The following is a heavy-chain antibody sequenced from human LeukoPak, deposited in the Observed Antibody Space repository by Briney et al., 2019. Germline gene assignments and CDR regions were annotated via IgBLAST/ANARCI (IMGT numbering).Heavy chain of an antibody. CDR2: IWSDVSNK. V-gene: IGHV3-33*01. D-gene: IGHD3-10*01. CDR1: GFTFSSYD. Sequence: GRSLRLSCAASGFTFSSYDMHWVRQAPGKGLEWVAVIWSDVSNKYYADSVKGRFTISRDNSKNTLYLQMNSLRAEDTAMYYCARDPSYGSGTSLDYWGQGTLVTVSS. CDR3: ARDPSYGSGTSLDY. J-gene: IGHJ4*02.